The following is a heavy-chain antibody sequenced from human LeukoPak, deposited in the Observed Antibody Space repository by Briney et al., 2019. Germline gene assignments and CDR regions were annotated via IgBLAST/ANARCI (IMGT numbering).Heavy chain of an antibody. D-gene: IGHD2-2*01. CDR2: IYYSGST. CDR3: ASKVYCSSTSCYGEH. V-gene: IGHV4-59*01. Sequence: SETLSLTCTVSGGSISSYYWSWIRQPPGKGLEWIGYIYYSGSTNYNPSLKSRVTISVDTSKNQFSLNLSSVTAADTAVYYCASKVYCSSTSCYGEHWGQGTLVTVSS. J-gene: IGHJ1*01. CDR1: GGSISSYY.